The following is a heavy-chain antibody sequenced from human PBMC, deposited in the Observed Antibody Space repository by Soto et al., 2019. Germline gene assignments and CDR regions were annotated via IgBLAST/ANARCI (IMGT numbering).Heavy chain of an antibody. CDR3: ARGRGLTGANGYYGMDV. Sequence: EVQLVESGGGLVQPGGSLRLSCAASGFTFSSYSMNWVRQAPGKGLEWVSYISSSSSTIYYADSVKGRFTISRDNAKNSLYLQMNSLRDEDTAVYYCARGRGLTGANGYYGMDVWGQGTTVTVSS. CDR1: GFTFSSYS. J-gene: IGHJ6*02. CDR2: ISSSSSTI. V-gene: IGHV3-48*02. D-gene: IGHD3-9*01.